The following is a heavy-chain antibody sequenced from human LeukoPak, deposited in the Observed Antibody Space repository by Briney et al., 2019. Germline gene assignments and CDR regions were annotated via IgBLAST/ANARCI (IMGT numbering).Heavy chain of an antibody. D-gene: IGHD3-22*01. V-gene: IGHV6-1*01. CDR1: GDSVPSNSAA. J-gene: IGHJ5*02. Sequence: SQTLSLTCAISGDSVPSNSAAWHWIRQSPSRGLEWLGRTYYRSKWYYDYAVSVKSRIIINPDTSKNQVSLQLSSVTPEDTAVYYCTRFYDSSGPYNWFDPWGQGTLVTVSS. CDR2: TYYRSKWYY. CDR3: TRFYDSSGPYNWFDP.